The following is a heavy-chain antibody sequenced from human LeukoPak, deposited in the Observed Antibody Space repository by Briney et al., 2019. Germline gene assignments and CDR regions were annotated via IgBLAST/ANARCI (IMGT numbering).Heavy chain of an antibody. D-gene: IGHD3-3*01. Sequence: SETLSLTCALYGGSFSSYYWGWIRQPPGKGLEWIGSIYYSGSTYYNPSLKSRVTISVDTSKNQFSLKLSSVTAADTAVYYCARDLSGYYDFWSGYYHTLYAFDIWGQGTMVTVSS. CDR2: IYYSGST. CDR3: ARDLSGYYDFWSGYYHTLYAFDI. CDR1: GGSFSSYY. J-gene: IGHJ3*02. V-gene: IGHV4-39*07.